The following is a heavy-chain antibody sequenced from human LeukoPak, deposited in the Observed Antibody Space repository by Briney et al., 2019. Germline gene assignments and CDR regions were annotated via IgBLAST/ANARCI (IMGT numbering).Heavy chain of an antibody. CDR2: INPNSGGT. D-gene: IGHD6-19*01. V-gene: IGHV1-2*02. J-gene: IGHJ4*02. Sequence: ASVTVSCKASGYTFTGYYMHWVRQAPGQGLEWMGWINPNSGGTSYAQKFQGRVTMTRDTSISTAYMELSRLRSDDTAVYYCARDSGWYNWGQGTLVTVSS. CDR3: ARDSGWYN. CDR1: GYTFTGYY.